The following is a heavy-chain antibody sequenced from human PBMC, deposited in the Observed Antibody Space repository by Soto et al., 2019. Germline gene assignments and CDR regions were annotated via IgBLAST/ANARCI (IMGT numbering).Heavy chain of an antibody. CDR3: AKAHSIAAKSPFDY. CDR1: GFTFDDYA. V-gene: IGHV3-9*01. CDR2: ISWNSGSI. Sequence: GGSLRLSCAASGFTFDDYAMHWVRQAPGKGLEWVSGISWNSGSIGYADSVKGRFTISRDNAKNSLYLQMNSLRAEDTALYYCAKAHSIAAKSPFDYWGQGTLVTVSS. D-gene: IGHD6-6*01. J-gene: IGHJ4*02.